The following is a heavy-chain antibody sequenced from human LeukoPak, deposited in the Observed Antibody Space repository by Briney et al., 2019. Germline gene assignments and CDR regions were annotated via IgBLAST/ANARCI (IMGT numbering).Heavy chain of an antibody. D-gene: IGHD4-23*01. CDR1: GNSINRGYY. J-gene: IGHJ4*02. CDR3: ARDMRGGNSYYSDS. CDR2: FYHSVST. V-gene: IGHV4-38-2*02. Sequence: PSETLSLTCTVSGNSINRGYYWGWIRQPPGKGLEWIGSFYHSVSTYYNPSLKSRVTISVDPSKNQFSLKLSSVTAADTAVYYCARDMRGGNSYYSDSWGQGTLVTVSS.